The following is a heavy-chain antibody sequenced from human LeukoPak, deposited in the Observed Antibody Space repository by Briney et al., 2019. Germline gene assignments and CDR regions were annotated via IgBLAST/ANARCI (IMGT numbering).Heavy chain of an antibody. D-gene: IGHD3-10*01. V-gene: IGHV4-34*01. CDR2: INHSGST. CDR1: GGSFSGYY. Sequence: PSETLSLTCAVYGGSFSGYYWSWTRQPPGKGLEWIGEINHSGSTNYNPSLKSRVTISVDTSKNQFSLKLSSVTAADTAVYYCARDAHGSGRIYGMDVWGQGTTVTVSS. J-gene: IGHJ6*02. CDR3: ARDAHGSGRIYGMDV.